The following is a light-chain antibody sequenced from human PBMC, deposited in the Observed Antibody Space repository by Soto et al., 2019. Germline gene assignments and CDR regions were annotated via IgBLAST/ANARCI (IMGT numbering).Light chain of an antibody. J-gene: IGKJ2*01. V-gene: IGKV3D-15*01. CDR1: QSVRSN. CDR3: QQSYSTPHT. Sequence: EIVMTQSPATLSVSPGERATLSCRASQSVRSNLAWYQQKPGQAPRLLIYGASTRATGIPARFSGSGSGTEFTLTIGSLQSEDFATYYCQQSYSTPHTFGQGTNLEIK. CDR2: GAS.